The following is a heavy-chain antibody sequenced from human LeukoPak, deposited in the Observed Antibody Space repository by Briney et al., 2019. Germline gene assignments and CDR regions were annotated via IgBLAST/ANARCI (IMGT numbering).Heavy chain of an antibody. Sequence: GGSLRLSCAASGFTFSSYAMGWLRQAPGKGLEWVSGISDSGGGTFYADSVQGRFIISRDNSKNTLFLQMNSLRAEDTAVYYCANKLPGTSPFDNWGQGRLVTVSS. CDR1: GFTFSSYA. D-gene: IGHD4-23*01. CDR2: ISDSGGGT. J-gene: IGHJ4*02. V-gene: IGHV3-23*01. CDR3: ANKLPGTSPFDN.